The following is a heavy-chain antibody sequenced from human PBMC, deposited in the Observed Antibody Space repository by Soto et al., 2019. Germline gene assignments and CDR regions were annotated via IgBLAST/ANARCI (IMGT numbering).Heavy chain of an antibody. D-gene: IGHD5-12*01. CDR2: ISYDGSNK. CDR3: AKDSGSGYGLFDY. CDR1: GFTFSSYG. V-gene: IGHV3-30*18. Sequence: QVQLVESGGGVVQPGRSLRLSCAASGFTFSSYGMHRVRQAPGKGLEWVAVISYDGSNKYYADSVKGRFTISRDNSKNTLYLQMNSLRAEDTAVYYCAKDSGSGYGLFDYWGQGTLVTVSS. J-gene: IGHJ4*02.